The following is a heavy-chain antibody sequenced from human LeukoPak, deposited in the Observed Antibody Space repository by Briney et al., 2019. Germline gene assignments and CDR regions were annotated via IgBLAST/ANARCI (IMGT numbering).Heavy chain of an antibody. CDR3: AKDGYSSSWYYFDY. D-gene: IGHD6-13*01. CDR1: GFTFSSYG. J-gene: IGHJ4*02. CDR2: ISYDGSNK. V-gene: IGHV3-30*18. Sequence: GGSLRLSCEASGFTFSSYGMHWVRQAPGKGLEWVAVISYDGSNKYYADSVKGRFTISRDNSKNTLYLQMNSLRAEDTAVYYCAKDGYSSSWYYFDYWGQGTLVTVSS.